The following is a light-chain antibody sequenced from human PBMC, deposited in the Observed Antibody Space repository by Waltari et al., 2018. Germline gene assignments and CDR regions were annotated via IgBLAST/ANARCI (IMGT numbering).Light chain of an antibody. J-gene: IGKJ1*01. CDR1: QSISSY. CDR2: AAS. Sequence: DIQMTQSPSSLSASVGDRVTITCRASQSISSYLSWYQQKPGRAPKLLSYAASSLESGVPSRFSGSGSGRDFTLIISSLQPEDFATYSCQQSYSQTRTFGQGTKVEI. V-gene: IGKV1-39*01. CDR3: QQSYSQTRT.